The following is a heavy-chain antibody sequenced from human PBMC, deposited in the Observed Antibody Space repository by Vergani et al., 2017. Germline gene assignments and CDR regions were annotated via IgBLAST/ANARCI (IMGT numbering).Heavy chain of an antibody. CDR3: ARDQGMITFGGVGY. V-gene: IGHV3-30-3*01. CDR1: GFTFSSYA. D-gene: IGHD3-16*01. Sequence: QVQLVESGGGVVQPGRSLRLSCAASGFTFSSYAMHWVRQAPGKGLEWVAVISYDGSNKYYADSVKGRFTIPRDNSKNTLYLQMNSLRAEDTAVYYCARDQGMITFGGVGYWGQGTLVTVSS. CDR2: ISYDGSNK. J-gene: IGHJ4*02.